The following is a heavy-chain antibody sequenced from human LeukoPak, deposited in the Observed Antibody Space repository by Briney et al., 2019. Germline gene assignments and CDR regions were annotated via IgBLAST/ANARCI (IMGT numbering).Heavy chain of an antibody. CDR2: ISGSGGST. Sequence: PGGSLRLSCAASGFTFSSYAMSWVRQAPGKGLEWVSGISGSGGSTYYVDSVKGRFPISRDNSKNTLYMQMNSLRAEDTAVYYCAKEYCSTITCYPNWFDPWGQGTLVTVSS. J-gene: IGHJ5*02. CDR1: GFTFSSYA. V-gene: IGHV3-23*01. D-gene: IGHD2-2*01. CDR3: AKEYCSTITCYPNWFDP.